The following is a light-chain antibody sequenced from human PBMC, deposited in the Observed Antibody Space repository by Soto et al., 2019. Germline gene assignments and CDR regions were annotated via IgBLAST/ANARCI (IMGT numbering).Light chain of an antibody. J-gene: IGKJ4*01. V-gene: IGKV3-11*01. CDR1: QSVSSY. CDR3: QQRSVCPST. CDR2: EAS. Sequence: ELVLTQSPATLSLSPGERAALSCRASQSVSSYLAWYQQKSCQAPKLRIYEASTRAPGIPARFTGSGSGTDCTLTISSLEPEDFAVYFCQQRSVCPSTFGGGTKMDI.